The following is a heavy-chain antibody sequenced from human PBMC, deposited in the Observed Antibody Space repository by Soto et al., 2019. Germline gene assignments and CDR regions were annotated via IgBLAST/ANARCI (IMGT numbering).Heavy chain of an antibody. CDR3: ARASNSYYYDSSGYYWDY. CDR1: GGSISSGDYY. V-gene: IGHV4-30-4*01. J-gene: IGHJ4*02. D-gene: IGHD3-22*01. CDR2: IYYSGST. Sequence: NPSETLSLTCTVSGGSISSGDYYWSWIRQPPGKGLEWIGYIYYSGSTYYNPSLKSRVTISVDTSKNQFSLKLSSVTAADTAVYYCARASNSYYYDSSGYYWDYWGQGTLVTVSS.